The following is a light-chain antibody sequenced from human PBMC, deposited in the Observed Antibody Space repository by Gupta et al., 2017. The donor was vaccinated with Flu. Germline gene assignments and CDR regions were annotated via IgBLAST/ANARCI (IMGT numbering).Light chain of an antibody. Sequence: QSALPQPASVSGSPGQSLTISCTGTSNDVGAYNFVSWYQQRPGKAPKLMIFEVSNRPSGVSFRFSDSRSGHTASLTISELQAEDEADYYGSTYTSSITLVFGGGTKVTVL. CDR3: STYTSSITLV. J-gene: IGLJ2*01. CDR1: SNDVGAYNF. CDR2: EVS. V-gene: IGLV2-14*01.